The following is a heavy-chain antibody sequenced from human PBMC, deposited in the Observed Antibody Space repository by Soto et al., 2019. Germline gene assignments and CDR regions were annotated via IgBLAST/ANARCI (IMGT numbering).Heavy chain of an antibody. V-gene: IGHV3-21*01. CDR1: GFTFSTYS. CDR2: ISSSSAYI. CDR3: ARGTAALVNYFNY. D-gene: IGHD6-13*01. Sequence: GVSLRLSCAASGFTFSTYSMNWVRQAPGKGLEWVSSISSSSAYIFYADSVRGRFTISRDNAKNSLYLQMSSLRADDTAVYYCARGTAALVNYFNYWGLGTLVTVSS. J-gene: IGHJ4*02.